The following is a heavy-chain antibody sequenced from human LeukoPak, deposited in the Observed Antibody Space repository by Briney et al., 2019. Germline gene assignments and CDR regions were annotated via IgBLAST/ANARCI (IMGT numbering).Heavy chain of an antibody. CDR2: MHYSGNT. CDR3: ARGRVSSSTWYSTYYYFFYMDF. Sequence: GSLRLSCAASGFTFSNAWMSWVRQSPGKGLEWIGFMHYSGNTNSNPSLRSRVTISMDTSKNHFSLRLRSVTAADTAVYFCARGRVSSSTWYSTYYYFFYMDFWGKGTTVTVSS. CDR1: GFTFSNAW. J-gene: IGHJ6*03. D-gene: IGHD4-11*01. V-gene: IGHV4-59*01.